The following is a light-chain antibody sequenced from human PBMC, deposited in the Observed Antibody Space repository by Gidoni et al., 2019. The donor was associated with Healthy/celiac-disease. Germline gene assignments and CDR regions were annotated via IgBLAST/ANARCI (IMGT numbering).Light chain of an antibody. CDR1: KTVSSY. CDR3: QQRSNWPPYT. V-gene: IGKV3-11*01. CDR2: DAA. Sequence: EIVLTQSPATLSLSPGERATLSCRASKTVSSYLAWYQQNPGQAPRLLIYDAANRATGIPARFSGSGSGTDFTLTISSLEPEDFAVYYCQQRSNWPPYTFGQGTKLEIK. J-gene: IGKJ2*01.